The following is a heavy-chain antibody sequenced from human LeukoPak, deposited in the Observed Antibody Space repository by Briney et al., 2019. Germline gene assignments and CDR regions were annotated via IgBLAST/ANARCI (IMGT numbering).Heavy chain of an antibody. Sequence: GSLRLSCAVSGVPFNNAWMSWVRQAPGKGLEWIGEIYHSGSTNYNPSLKSRVTISVDKSKNQFSLKLSSVTAADTAVYYCARVSGSTYYYGSGSYRKYYFDYWGQGTLVTVSS. V-gene: IGHV4-4*02. J-gene: IGHJ4*02. CDR2: IYHSGST. CDR1: GVPFNNAW. D-gene: IGHD3-10*01. CDR3: ARVSGSTYYYGSGSYRKYYFDY.